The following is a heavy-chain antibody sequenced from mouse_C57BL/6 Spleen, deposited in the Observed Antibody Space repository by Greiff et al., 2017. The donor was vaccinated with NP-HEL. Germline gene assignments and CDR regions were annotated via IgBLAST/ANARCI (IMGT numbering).Heavy chain of an antibody. J-gene: IGHJ2*01. V-gene: IGHV1-15*01. Sequence: QVQLKESGAELVRPGASVTLSCKASGYTFTDYEMHWVKQTPVHGLEWIGAIDPETGGTAYNQKFKGKAILTADKSSSTAYMELRSLTSEDSAVYYCTRSRLLVSFFDYWGQGTTLTVSS. CDR2: IDPETGGT. CDR3: TRSRLLVSFFDY. CDR1: GYTFTDYE.